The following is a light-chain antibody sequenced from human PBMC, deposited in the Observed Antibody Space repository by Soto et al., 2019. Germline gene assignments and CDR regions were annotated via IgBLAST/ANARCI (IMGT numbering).Light chain of an antibody. Sequence: EIVLTQSPATLSLCPGERVNLSCRASQSVINSLAWYQQKPGQPPRLLIYDVYNRATGIPARFSGSGSGTDFTLTITSLEPEDFAVYFCHQRYNWPRVTFGQGTQLEIK. CDR2: DVY. V-gene: IGKV3-11*01. CDR1: QSVINS. CDR3: HQRYNWPRVT. J-gene: IGKJ5*01.